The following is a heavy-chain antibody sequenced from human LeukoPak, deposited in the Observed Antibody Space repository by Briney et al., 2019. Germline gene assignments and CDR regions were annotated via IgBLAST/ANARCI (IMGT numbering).Heavy chain of an antibody. CDR3: ARGLASGYPPIPFDY. J-gene: IGHJ4*02. D-gene: IGHD3-3*01. CDR1: GGSFSGYH. CDR2: IIDTGST. V-gene: IGHV4-34*12. Sequence: SETLSLTCAVYGGSFSGYHWTWIRQPPGKGLEWIGEIIDTGSTKYNSSLKSRVTISVDTSKNQFSLSLDSVTAADTAVYYCARGLASGYPPIPFDYWGQGTLVTVSS.